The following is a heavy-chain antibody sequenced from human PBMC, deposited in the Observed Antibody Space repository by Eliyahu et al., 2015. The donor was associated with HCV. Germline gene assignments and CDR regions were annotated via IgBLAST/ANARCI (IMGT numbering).Heavy chain of an antibody. V-gene: IGHV1-46*01. D-gene: IGHD2-21*02. J-gene: IGHJ3*02. Sequence: QVQLVQSGAEVKKPGASVKVSCKASGYTFTSYYMHWVRQSPGQGLEWMGIINPSGGSTSYAQKFQGRVTMTRDTSTSTVYMELSSLRSEDTAVYYCARDWDIVVVTAPIPTRTITAFDIWGQGTMVTVSS. CDR1: GYTFTSYY. CDR2: INPSGGST. CDR3: ARDWDIVVVTAPIPTRTITAFDI.